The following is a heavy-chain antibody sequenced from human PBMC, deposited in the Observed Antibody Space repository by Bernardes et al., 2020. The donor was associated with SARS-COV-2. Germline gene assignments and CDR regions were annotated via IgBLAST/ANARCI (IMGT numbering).Heavy chain of an antibody. Sequence: SVKVSCKASVYTFTRYVISWVRPAPGQGLEWMGWISSYNCNTHYAQKLQGRVTMTTDTSTSTAYMALKSLSSDNTDGYYFARDFWSHSVLMVYEGYYGMDVWGQGTKVTVSS. D-gene: IGHD2-8*01. CDR1: VYTFTRYV. J-gene: IGHJ6*02. CDR2: ISSYNCNT. CDR3: ARDFWSHSVLMVYEGYYGMDV. V-gene: IGHV1-18*01.